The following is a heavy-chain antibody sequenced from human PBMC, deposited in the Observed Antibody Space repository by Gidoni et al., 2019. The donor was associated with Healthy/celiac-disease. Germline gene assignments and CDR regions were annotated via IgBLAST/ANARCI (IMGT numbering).Heavy chain of an antibody. CDR1: GYTFTSYA. Sequence: QVQLVQSGAEVKKPGASVKVSCKASGYTFTSYAMHWVRQAPGQRLEWLGWINAGNGNTKYSQKCQGRVTITRDTSASTAYMELSSLRSEDTAVYYCARGESYSSSYGDYWGQGTLVTVSS. CDR3: ARGESYSSSYGDY. J-gene: IGHJ4*02. D-gene: IGHD6-6*01. V-gene: IGHV1-3*01. CDR2: INAGNGNT.